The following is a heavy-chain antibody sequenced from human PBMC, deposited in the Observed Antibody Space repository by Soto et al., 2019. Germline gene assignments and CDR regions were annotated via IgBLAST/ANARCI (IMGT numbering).Heavy chain of an antibody. J-gene: IGHJ6*02. CDR3: AGGYSYGYGAGYYGMDV. Sequence: QVQLVESGGGVVQPGRSLRLSCAASGFTFSSYGMHWVHQAPGKGLEWVAVIWYDGSNKYYADSVKGRFTISRDNSKNTLYLQMNSLRAEDTAVYYCAGGYSYGYGAGYYGMDVWGQGTTVTVSS. D-gene: IGHD5-18*01. CDR1: GFTFSSYG. CDR2: IWYDGSNK. V-gene: IGHV3-33*01.